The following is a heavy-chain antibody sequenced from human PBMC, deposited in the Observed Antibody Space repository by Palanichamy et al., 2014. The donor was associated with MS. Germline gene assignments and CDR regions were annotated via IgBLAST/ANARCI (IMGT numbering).Heavy chain of an antibody. V-gene: IGHV4-30-4*01. CDR1: GGSINSGDFY. CDR3: ARDNGMARGLWAY. CDR2: IYDTGST. D-gene: IGHD3-10*01. Sequence: QVHLQESGPGLVKPSQTLTLTCTVPGGSINSGDFYWSWIRQTPGKGLEWIGYIYDTGSTHYNPSLKSRVVISGDRSKNQLFLKMVSVSAADTAMYFCARDNGMARGLWAYWGQGTLVTVSS. J-gene: IGHJ4*02.